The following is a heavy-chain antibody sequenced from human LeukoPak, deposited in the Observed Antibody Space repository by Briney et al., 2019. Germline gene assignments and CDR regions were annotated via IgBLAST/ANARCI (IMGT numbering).Heavy chain of an antibody. CDR2: INYSGST. V-gene: IGHV4-34*01. D-gene: IGHD4-17*01. CDR1: GGSFSGYY. CDR3: ARGPRVTTTVSQQRGRRKNYFDY. J-gene: IGHJ4*02. Sequence: SETLSLTCAVYGGSFSGYYWSWIRQPPGKGLEWIGEINYSGSTNYNPSLKSRVTISVDTSKNQFSLKLSSVTAADTAVYYCARGPRVTTTVSQQRGRRKNYFDYWGQGTLVTVSS.